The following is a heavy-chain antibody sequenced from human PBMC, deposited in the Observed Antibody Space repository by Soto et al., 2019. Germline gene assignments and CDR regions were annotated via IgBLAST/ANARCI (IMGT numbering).Heavy chain of an antibody. Sequence: GVSLRLSCAASGFTFSNSWMGWVRQAPGKGLEWVANIKEDGSEKDYVDPVKGRFTITRDNAKNSLYLQMNNLRAEDTAVYFCTRKRFGMDVWGQGTTVTVSS. CDR2: IKEDGSEK. CDR3: TRKRFGMDV. V-gene: IGHV3-7*03. CDR1: GFTFSNSW. J-gene: IGHJ6*02.